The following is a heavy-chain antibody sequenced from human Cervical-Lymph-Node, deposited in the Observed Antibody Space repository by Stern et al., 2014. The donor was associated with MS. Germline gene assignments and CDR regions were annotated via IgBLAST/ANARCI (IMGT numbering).Heavy chain of an antibody. V-gene: IGHV4-39*01. J-gene: IGHJ4*02. D-gene: IGHD3-10*01. CDR2: IQCGGNT. CDR1: GDSISTSSYY. Sequence: QLQLQESGPGLVKPSATLSLTCSVSGDSISTSSYYWGWIRQPPGQGLEWIGDIQCGGNTLHTPSLGRRLTISGDTSNNQFPLNGGSVPAADTAVYYCARSFTLGFVPSGYWGQGTPVTVSS. CDR3: ARSFTLGFVPSGY.